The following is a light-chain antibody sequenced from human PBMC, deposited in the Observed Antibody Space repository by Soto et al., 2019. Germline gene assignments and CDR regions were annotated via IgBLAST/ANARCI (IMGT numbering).Light chain of an antibody. CDR3: QHFKSFPIT. CDR2: AAS. V-gene: IGKV1-9*01. Sequence: DIQLTQSPSFLSASVGDRVPITCRASQGINSYLAWYQQKPGKAPKLLIYAASTLQAGVTSRFSGDGSGTEFTLTIRSLQPEDFATYFCQHFKSFPITFGQGTRLEIK. CDR1: QGINSY. J-gene: IGKJ5*01.